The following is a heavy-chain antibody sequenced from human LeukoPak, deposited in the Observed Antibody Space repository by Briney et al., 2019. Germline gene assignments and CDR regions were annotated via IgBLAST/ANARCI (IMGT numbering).Heavy chain of an antibody. J-gene: IGHJ5*02. CDR3: ATAPYEYIWGTYRTNWFDP. CDR1: GGSLSGYY. D-gene: IGHD3-16*02. CDR2: SYYSGNT. V-gene: IGHV4-30-4*01. Sequence: SETLSLTCAVYGGSLSGYYWSWIRQPPGKGLEWIGYSYYSGNTYYNPSLKSRVTISMDTSKNQFSLKLNSMTAADTAVYYCATAPYEYIWGTYRTNWFDPWGQGTLVTVSS.